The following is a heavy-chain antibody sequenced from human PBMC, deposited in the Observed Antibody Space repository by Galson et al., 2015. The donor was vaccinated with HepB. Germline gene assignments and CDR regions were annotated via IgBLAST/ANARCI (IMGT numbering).Heavy chain of an antibody. Sequence: SVKVSCKASGGTFSSYAISWVRQAPGQGLEWMGGIIPMFGIANYAQKFQGRVTITADKSTSTAYMELSSLRSEDTAVYYCARGQEFYCSGGSCYQLHYYYYGMDVWGQGTTVTVSS. D-gene: IGHD2-15*01. CDR1: GGTFSSYA. J-gene: IGHJ6*02. CDR3: ARGQEFYCSGGSCYQLHYYYYGMDV. CDR2: IIPMFGIA. V-gene: IGHV1-69*10.